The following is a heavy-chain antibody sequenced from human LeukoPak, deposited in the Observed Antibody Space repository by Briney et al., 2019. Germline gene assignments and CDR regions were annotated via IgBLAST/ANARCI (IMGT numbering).Heavy chain of an antibody. CDR2: INSDGSIT. CDR1: GFTFSSSW. D-gene: IGHD5-24*01. V-gene: IGHV3-74*01. CDR3: ARAVGGSNGY. J-gene: IGHJ4*02. Sequence: PGGSLRLSCAASGFTFSSSWMHWVRQAPEKGLVWVSRINSDGSITTYADSVKGRFTISRDNAKNTLYLQLNSLRADDTAMYYCARAVGGSNGYWGEGTLASVSS.